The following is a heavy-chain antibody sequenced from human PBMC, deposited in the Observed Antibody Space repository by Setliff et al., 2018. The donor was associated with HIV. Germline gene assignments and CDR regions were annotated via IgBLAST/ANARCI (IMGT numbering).Heavy chain of an antibody. Sequence: GGSLRLSCVASGLPFYNYWMTWLRRAPGRGLEGVANIKQDGSDMHYIESVKGRFTIFRNNAKNSVFLQMNSLRAEDTGVYYCATQTGFYNSHWYDYWGQGTMVTVSS. CDR3: ATQTGFYNSHWYDY. D-gene: IGHD6-13*01. J-gene: IGHJ4*02. CDR2: IKQDGSDM. CDR1: GLPFYNYW. V-gene: IGHV3-7*01.